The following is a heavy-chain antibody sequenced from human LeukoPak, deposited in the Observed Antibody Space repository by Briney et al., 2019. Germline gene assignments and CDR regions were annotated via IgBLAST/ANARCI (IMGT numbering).Heavy chain of an antibody. CDR1: GYSFTGNY. J-gene: IGHJ4*02. CDR3: ARANPTYSYGYDY. CDR2: INPNSGYT. V-gene: IGHV1-2*02. Sequence: ASVKVSCKASGYSFTGNYMHWVQQAPGQGLEWMGWINPNSGYTNFAQKLQGRVTMKRDTSISTVSMELSRMRPDDTALYSCARANPTYSYGYDYWGKETLVPVYS. D-gene: IGHD5-18*01.